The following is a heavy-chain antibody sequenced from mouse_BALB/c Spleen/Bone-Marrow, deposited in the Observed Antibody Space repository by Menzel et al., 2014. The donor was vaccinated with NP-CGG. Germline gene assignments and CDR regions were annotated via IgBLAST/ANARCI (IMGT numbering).Heavy chain of an antibody. CDR1: GDSITSGY. V-gene: IGHV3-8*02. CDR3: ARYGYDGPWFPY. J-gene: IGHJ3*01. CDR2: ISYSGST. D-gene: IGHD2-2*01. Sequence: EVKLQESGPSLVKPSQTLSLTCSVTGDSITSGYWNWIRKFPGNKLEYMGYISYSGSTYYNPSLKSRISITRDTSKNQYYLQLNSVTTEDTATYYCARYGYDGPWFPYWGHGTLVTVSA.